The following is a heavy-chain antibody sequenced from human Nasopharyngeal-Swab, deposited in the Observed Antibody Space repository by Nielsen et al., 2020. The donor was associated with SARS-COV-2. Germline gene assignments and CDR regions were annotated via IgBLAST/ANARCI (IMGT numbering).Heavy chain of an antibody. CDR1: GFTFSSYW. CDR2: VNSDGSST. Sequence: GESLKISCAASGFTFSSYWMHWVRQAPGKGLVWVSRVNSDGSSTYYADSVKGRFTISRDNAKNSLYLQMNSLRAEDTAVYYCASPHSIWGQGTLVTVSS. J-gene: IGHJ4*02. D-gene: IGHD3-3*02. CDR3: ASPHSI. V-gene: IGHV3-74*01.